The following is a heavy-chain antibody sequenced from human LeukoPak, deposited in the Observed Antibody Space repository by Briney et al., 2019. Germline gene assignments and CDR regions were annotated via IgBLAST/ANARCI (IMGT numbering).Heavy chain of an antibody. CDR2: IRYDGDNK. D-gene: IGHD3-10*02. CDR1: GFTFSSYA. Sequence: GGSLRLSCAASGFTFSSYAMHWVRQAPGKGLEWVAFIRYDGDNKYYADSVKGRFTISRDNAKNSLYLQMNSLRAEDTAVYYCAELGITMIGGVWGKGTTVTISS. V-gene: IGHV3-30*02. CDR3: AELGITMIGGV. J-gene: IGHJ6*04.